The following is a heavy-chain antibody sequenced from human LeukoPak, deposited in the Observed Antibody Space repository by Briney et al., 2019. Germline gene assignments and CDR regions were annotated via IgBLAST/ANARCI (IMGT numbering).Heavy chain of an antibody. Sequence: PSETLSPTCAVYGGSFSGYYWSWIRQPPGKGLEWIGEVNHSGSTNYNPSLKSRVTISVDTSKNQFSLKLSSVTAADTAVYYCASTITIFGVVTYYYYMDVWGKGTTVTVSS. CDR1: GGSFSGYY. D-gene: IGHD3-3*01. CDR3: ASTITIFGVVTYYYYMDV. J-gene: IGHJ6*03. V-gene: IGHV4-34*01. CDR2: VNHSGST.